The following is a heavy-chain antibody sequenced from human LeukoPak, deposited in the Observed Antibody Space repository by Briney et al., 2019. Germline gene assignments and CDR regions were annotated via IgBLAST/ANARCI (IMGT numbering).Heavy chain of an antibody. Sequence: GASVKVSCKASGYTFTSYYMHWVRQAPGQGLEWMGIINPSGGSTSYAQKFQGRVTMTRDTSTSTVYMELSSLRSEDTAVYYCAREKIDKNYYDSSGYSPYFDYWGQGTLVTVSS. CDR1: GYTFTSYY. D-gene: IGHD3-22*01. CDR2: INPSGGST. CDR3: AREKIDKNYYDSSGYSPYFDY. V-gene: IGHV1-46*01. J-gene: IGHJ4*02.